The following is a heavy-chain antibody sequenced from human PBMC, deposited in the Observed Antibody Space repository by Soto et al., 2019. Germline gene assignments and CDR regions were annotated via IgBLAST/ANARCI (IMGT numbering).Heavy chain of an antibody. CDR2: IYYSGST. CDR1: GGSISSGDYY. J-gene: IGHJ4*02. CDR3: ASQRITVVTRDY. Sequence: SETLSLTCTVSGGSISSGDYYWSWIRQPPGKGLEWIGYIYYSGSTYYNPSLKSRVTISVDTSKNQFSLKLSPVTAADTAVYYCASQRITVVTRDYWGQGTLVTVSS. V-gene: IGHV4-30-4*01. D-gene: IGHD3-10*01.